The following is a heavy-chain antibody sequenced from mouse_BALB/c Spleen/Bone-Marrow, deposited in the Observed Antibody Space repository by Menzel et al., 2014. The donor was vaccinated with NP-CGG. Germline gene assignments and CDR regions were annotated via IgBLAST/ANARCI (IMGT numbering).Heavy chain of an antibody. CDR3: ARELGRGFAY. CDR1: GYAFTNYW. V-gene: IGHV1-54*01. CDR2: INPGSGGI. J-gene: IGHJ3*01. D-gene: IGHD4-1*01. Sequence: VQLQQSRVELVRPGTSVKVSCKASGYAFTNYWIEWVKQRPGQGLEWIGVINPGSGGINYNEKFKGKATLTADKSSNTAYMQLSSLTSDDSAVYFCARELGRGFAYWGQGTLVTVSA.